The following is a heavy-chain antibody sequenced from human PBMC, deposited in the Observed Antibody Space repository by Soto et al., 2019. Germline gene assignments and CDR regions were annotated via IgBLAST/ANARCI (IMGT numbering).Heavy chain of an antibody. CDR2: IDTAGDT. CDR3: ARGYCSGGTCMGFFDY. Sequence: EVQLVESGGDWVQPGGSLRLSCAASGFTFSSYDMHWVRQAPGKGPKWVSGIDTAGDTYYPGSVKGRFTISRENAKNSLYLQMNSLRAGDTAVYYCARGYCSGGTCMGFFDYWGQGTLVTVSS. J-gene: IGHJ4*02. V-gene: IGHV3-13*01. CDR1: GFTFSSYD. D-gene: IGHD2-15*01.